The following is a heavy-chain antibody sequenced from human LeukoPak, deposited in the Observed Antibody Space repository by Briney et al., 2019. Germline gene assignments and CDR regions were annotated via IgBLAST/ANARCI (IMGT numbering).Heavy chain of an antibody. CDR3: AREGNAFDI. Sequence: SETLSLTCTVSGGSINSGDYYRSWIRQPPGKGLEWIGYIYYSGTTYYNPSLKSRLTISIDTSRTQFSLKLSSVTAADTAVYYCAREGNAFDIWGQGTVVTVSS. V-gene: IGHV4-30-4*08. CDR2: IYYSGTT. CDR1: GGSINSGDYY. J-gene: IGHJ3*02.